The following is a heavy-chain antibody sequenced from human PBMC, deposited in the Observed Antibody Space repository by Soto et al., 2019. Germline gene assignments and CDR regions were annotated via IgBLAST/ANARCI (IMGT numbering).Heavy chain of an antibody. CDR1: GFTVGNNY. CDR3: AKDGRGSGSHYNSFGY. J-gene: IGHJ4*02. D-gene: IGHD3-10*01. CDR2: IYSTGTT. Sequence: EVRLVESGGGLIQPGGSLKLSCAASGFTVGNNYMSWVRQAPGKGLEWVSLIYSTGTTKYADSVKGRFTVSRDNAKTTLYLQMNSLRAEDTAVYYCAKDGRGSGSHYNSFGYWGQGTLVTVSS. V-gene: IGHV3-53*01.